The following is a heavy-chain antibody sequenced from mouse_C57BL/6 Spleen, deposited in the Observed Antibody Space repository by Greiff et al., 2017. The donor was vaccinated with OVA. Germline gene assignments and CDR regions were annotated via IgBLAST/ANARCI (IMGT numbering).Heavy chain of an antibody. CDR2: IDPSDSYT. CDR3: ANYYGSSYGFAY. D-gene: IGHD1-1*01. J-gene: IGHJ3*01. Sequence: QVQLQQPGAELVKPGASVKLSCKASGYTFPSYWMQWVKQRPGQGLEWIGEIDPSDSYTNYNQKFKGKATLTVDTSSSTAYMQLSSLTSEDSAVYYCANYYGSSYGFAYWGQGTLVTVSA. V-gene: IGHV1-50*01. CDR1: GYTFPSYW.